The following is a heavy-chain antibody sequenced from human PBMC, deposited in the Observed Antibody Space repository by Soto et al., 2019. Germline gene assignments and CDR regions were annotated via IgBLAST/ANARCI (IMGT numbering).Heavy chain of an antibody. CDR3: ARDSRYCTGGSCYPGACDI. CDR2: IYNSGRT. V-gene: IGHV4-61*01. CDR1: GTSVSSANYY. J-gene: IGHJ3*02. D-gene: IGHD2-15*01. Sequence: PSETLSLTCTISGTSVSSANYYWSWIRQPPGKGLEWIGYIYNSGRTNYNPSLKSRVTISVDTSRNQFSLKLNSATAADTAVYYCARDSRYCTGGSCYPGACDIWGQGTMVT.